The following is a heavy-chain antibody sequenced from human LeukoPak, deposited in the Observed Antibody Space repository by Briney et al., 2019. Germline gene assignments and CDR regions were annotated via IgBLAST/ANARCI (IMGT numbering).Heavy chain of an antibody. D-gene: IGHD1-20*01. J-gene: IGHJ6*03. CDR3: SRGAPQHNFQSYHMDV. Sequence: PGGSLRLSCAASGFSLRTYSMNWVRQAPGKGLEWVSSISSSSNHISYADSVKGRFTISRDNAHNSLFLQMSSLSAEDTAVYYCSRGAPQHNFQSYHMDVWGKGTTVTVSS. CDR1: GFSLRTYS. CDR2: ISSSSNHI. V-gene: IGHV3-21*01.